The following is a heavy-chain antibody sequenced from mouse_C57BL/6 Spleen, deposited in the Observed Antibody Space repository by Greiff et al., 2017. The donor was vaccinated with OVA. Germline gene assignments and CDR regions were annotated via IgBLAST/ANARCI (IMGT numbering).Heavy chain of an antibody. D-gene: IGHD2-1*01. CDR2: ISSGSSTI. CDR3: ARGGNYPYAMDY. J-gene: IGHJ4*01. Sequence: EVKLVESGGGLVKPGGSLKLSCAASGFTFSDYGMHWVRQAPEKGLEWVAYISSGSSTIYYADTVKGRFTISRDNAKNTLFLQMTSLRSEDTAMYYCARGGNYPYAMDYWGQGTSVTVSS. V-gene: IGHV5-17*01. CDR1: GFTFSDYG.